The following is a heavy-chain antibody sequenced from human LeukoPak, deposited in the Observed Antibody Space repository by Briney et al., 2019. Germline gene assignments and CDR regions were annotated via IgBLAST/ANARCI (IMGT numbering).Heavy chain of an antibody. J-gene: IGHJ6*03. V-gene: IGHV4-34*01. CDR2: INPSGRI. CDR3: ARGRQEVSMIVVVMTAVSYYLDV. D-gene: IGHD3-22*01. Sequence: PSETLSLTCAVYGGSFSGYYWTWIRQAPRKGLEWIGEINPSGRISYNPSLKSRLTISIDASKNQFSLNLRSLTAADTAVYYCARGRQEVSMIVVVMTAVSYYLDVWGKGTTVTVS. CDR1: GGSFSGYY.